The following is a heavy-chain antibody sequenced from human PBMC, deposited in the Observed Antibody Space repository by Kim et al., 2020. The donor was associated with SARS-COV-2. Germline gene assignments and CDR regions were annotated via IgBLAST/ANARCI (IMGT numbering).Heavy chain of an antibody. J-gene: IGHJ3*02. CDR3: ARDYYDSSGYHHAFDI. V-gene: IGHV4-39*07. D-gene: IGHD3-22*01. Sequence: SLKRRVTISVDTSKNQFSLKLSSVTAADTAVYYCARDYYDSSGYHHAFDIWGQGTMVTVSS.